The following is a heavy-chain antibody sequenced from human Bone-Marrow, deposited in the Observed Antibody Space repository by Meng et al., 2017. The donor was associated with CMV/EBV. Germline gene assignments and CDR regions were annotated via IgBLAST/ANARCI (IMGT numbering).Heavy chain of an antibody. CDR1: GFTVSSNY. D-gene: IGHD6-19*01. J-gene: IGHJ4*02. Sequence: GESLKISCAASGFTVSSNYMSWVRQAPGKGLEWVSVIYSGGSTYYADSVKGRFTISRDNSKNTLYLQMNSLRAEDTAVYYCARDEISGIAMAGTGGYWGQGTLVTVSS. CDR2: IYSGGST. CDR3: ARDEISGIAMAGTGGY. V-gene: IGHV3-66*02.